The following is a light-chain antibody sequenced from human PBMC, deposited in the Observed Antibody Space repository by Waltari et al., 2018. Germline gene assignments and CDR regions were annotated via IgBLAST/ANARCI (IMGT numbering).Light chain of an antibody. CDR1: SSNIGAGYD. V-gene: IGLV1-40*01. CDR2: GNT. J-gene: IGLJ2*01. CDR3: QSYDSSLSGYVV. Sequence: QSVLTQPPSVSGAPGQRVTISCTGSSSNIGAGYDVHWYQQVPGRAPKLLVYGNTNRPSGAPDRFSGSKSGTSASLAIIGLQAEDEGDYYCQSYDSSLSGYVVFGGGTKLTVL.